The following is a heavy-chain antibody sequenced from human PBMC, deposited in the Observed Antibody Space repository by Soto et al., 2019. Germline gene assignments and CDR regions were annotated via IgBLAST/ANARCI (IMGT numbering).Heavy chain of an antibody. D-gene: IGHD6-25*01. CDR1: GGSFSGYY. CDR2: INHSGNT. CDR3: ARGFHNSALFSRYTKFDN. V-gene: IGHV4-34*01. J-gene: IGHJ4*02. Sequence: QVQLQQWGAGLLKPSETLSLTCAVYGGSFSGYYWTWIRQPPGKGMEWIGEINHSGNTNYNPSLKSRVTISLDMSKKQFSLKLRSVTAADTAVYYCARGFHNSALFSRYTKFDNWGQGTLVTVSS.